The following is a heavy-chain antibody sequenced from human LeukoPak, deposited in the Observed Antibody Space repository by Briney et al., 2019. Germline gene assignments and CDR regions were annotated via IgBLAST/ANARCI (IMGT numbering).Heavy chain of an antibody. J-gene: IGHJ4*02. CDR3: ARVPDYDFWSGYSYYFDY. Sequence: DSVKGRFTISRDNSKNTLYLQMNSLRAEDTAVYYCARVPDYDFWSGYSYYFDYWGQGTLVTVSS. V-gene: IGHV3-30*07. D-gene: IGHD3-3*01.